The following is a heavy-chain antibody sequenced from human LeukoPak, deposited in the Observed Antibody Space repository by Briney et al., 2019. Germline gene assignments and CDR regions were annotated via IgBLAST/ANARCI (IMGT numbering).Heavy chain of an antibody. J-gene: IGHJ4*02. Sequence: GRSLRLSCAASGFIFSSYAMYWVRQAPGKGLEWVAVISYDGSNKYYGDPVKGRFTISRDNSKSTPYLQTNTLRVEDAAVYYCAKDRVEGKQWLAQFDSWGQGTLVTVSS. CDR1: GFIFSSYA. CDR3: AKDRVEGKQWLAQFDS. CDR2: ISYDGSNK. D-gene: IGHD6-19*01. V-gene: IGHV3-30*18.